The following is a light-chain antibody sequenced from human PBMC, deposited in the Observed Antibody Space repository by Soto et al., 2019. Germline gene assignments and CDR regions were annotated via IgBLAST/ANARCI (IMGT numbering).Light chain of an antibody. Sequence: QSVLTQPPSVSAAPGQRVTLSCSGTSSNIGSNSVSWYQQLPGTAPKLLIYENHKRPSGIPDRFSGSKSDTSATLDITGLQTGDEADYYCATWDRSLSAGVFGGGTKVTVL. CDR3: ATWDRSLSAGV. CDR1: SSNIGSNS. J-gene: IGLJ2*01. CDR2: ENH. V-gene: IGLV1-51*02.